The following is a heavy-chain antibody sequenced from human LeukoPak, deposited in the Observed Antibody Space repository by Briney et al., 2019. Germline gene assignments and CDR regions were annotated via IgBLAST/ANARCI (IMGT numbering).Heavy chain of an antibody. Sequence: SVKVSCKASGGTFSSYAISWVRQAPGQGLEWMGGIIPIFGTANYAQKFQGRVTITADESTSTAYMELSSLRSEDTAVYYCARDLGYYYDSSGYDNWFDPWGQGTLVTVSS. D-gene: IGHD3-22*01. CDR3: ARDLGYYYDSSGYDNWFDP. CDR1: GGTFSSYA. CDR2: IIPIFGTA. J-gene: IGHJ5*02. V-gene: IGHV1-69*13.